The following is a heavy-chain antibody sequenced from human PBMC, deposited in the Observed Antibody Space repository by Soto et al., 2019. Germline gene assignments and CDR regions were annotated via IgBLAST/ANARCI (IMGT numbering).Heavy chain of an antibody. V-gene: IGHV1-18*01. Sequence: ASVKVSCKASGYTFTSYGISWVRQAPGQGLEWMGWISAYNGNTNYAQKLQGRVTMTTDTSTSTAYMELRSLRSDDTAVYYCARAPPPLYCSSTSCYLFAYWGQGTLVTVSS. CDR2: ISAYNGNT. D-gene: IGHD2-2*01. CDR3: ARAPPPLYCSSTSCYLFAY. J-gene: IGHJ4*02. CDR1: GYTFTSYG.